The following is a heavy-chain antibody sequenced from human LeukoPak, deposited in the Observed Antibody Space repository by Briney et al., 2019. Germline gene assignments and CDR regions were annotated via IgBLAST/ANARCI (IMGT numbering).Heavy chain of an antibody. D-gene: IGHD6-19*01. CDR2: ISYDGSNK. CDR3: ARDPGIAVAYDAFDI. V-gene: IGHV3-30-3*01. J-gene: IGHJ3*02. CDR1: GFTFSSYA. Sequence: PGGSLRLSCAASGFTFSSYAMHWVRQAPGKGLEWVAVISYDGSNKYYADSVKGRFTISRDNSKNTPYLQMNSLRAEDTAVYYCARDPGIAVAYDAFDIWGQGTMVTVS.